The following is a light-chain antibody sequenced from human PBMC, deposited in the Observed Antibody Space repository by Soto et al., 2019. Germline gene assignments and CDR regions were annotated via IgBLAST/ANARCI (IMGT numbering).Light chain of an antibody. CDR1: SSDVGGYNY. J-gene: IGLJ2*01. V-gene: IGLV2-14*03. CDR3: GSYTSSVSLI. Sequence: QPVLTQPASVSGSPGQSITISCTGTSSDVGGYNYVSWYQQHPGKAPKLMIYEVTNRPSGVSHRFSASKSGNTASLTISGLQPEDEADYYCGSYTSSVSLIFGGGTKLTVL. CDR2: EVT.